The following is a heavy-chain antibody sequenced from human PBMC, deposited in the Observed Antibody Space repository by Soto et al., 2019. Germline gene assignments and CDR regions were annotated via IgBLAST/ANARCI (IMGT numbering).Heavy chain of an antibody. J-gene: IGHJ5*02. V-gene: IGHV3-48*03. CDR3: ATETYGGNPLDP. D-gene: IGHD4-17*01. CDR1: GFIFSTYE. Sequence: GGSLRLSCAASGFIFSTYEMNWVRQAPGKGREWVSYISSRHDTVYYADSVKGRFTISRDNDKNSLYLQMNSLRVEDTAVYYGATETYGGNPLDPWGQGTLVTVS. CDR2: ISSRHDTV.